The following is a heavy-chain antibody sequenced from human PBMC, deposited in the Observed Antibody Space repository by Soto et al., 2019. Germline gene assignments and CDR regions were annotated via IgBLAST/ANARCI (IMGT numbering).Heavy chain of an antibody. Sequence: QVQLVESGGGVVQPGRSLRLSCAASGFTFSSYAMHWVRQAPGKGLEWVAVISYDGSNKYYADSVKGRFTISRDNSKNTLDLQMNSLRAEDTAVYYCARVAVEYSSSSGYFDYWGQGTLVTVSS. V-gene: IGHV3-30-3*01. J-gene: IGHJ4*02. CDR3: ARVAVEYSSSSGYFDY. CDR2: ISYDGSNK. D-gene: IGHD6-6*01. CDR1: GFTFSSYA.